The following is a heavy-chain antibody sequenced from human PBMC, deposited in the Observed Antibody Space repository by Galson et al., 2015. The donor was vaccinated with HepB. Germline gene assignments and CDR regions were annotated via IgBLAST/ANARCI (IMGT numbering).Heavy chain of an antibody. D-gene: IGHD2-15*01. Sequence: SVKVSCKASGGTFSSYTISWVRQAPGQGLEWMGRIIPILGIANYAQKFQGRVTITADKSTSTAYMELSSLRSEDTAVYYCARDPTRDDIVDKLYYYYGMDVWGQGTTVTVSS. CDR3: ARDPTRDDIVDKLYYYYGMDV. CDR1: GGTFSSYT. V-gene: IGHV1-69*04. CDR2: IIPILGIA. J-gene: IGHJ6*02.